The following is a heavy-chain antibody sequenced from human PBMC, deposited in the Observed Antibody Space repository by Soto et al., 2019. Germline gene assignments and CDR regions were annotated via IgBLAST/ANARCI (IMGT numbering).Heavy chain of an antibody. J-gene: IGHJ4*02. Sequence: QVQLVQSGAEVKKPGASVKVSCKASGYTFTSYGISWVRQAPGQGLEWMGWISAYNGHTNYSQNFQGRVNMTTETSTSTAYMELRSLRSDDTAVFYWARVVPAAYFDYWGQGPLVTVSS. V-gene: IGHV1-18*01. D-gene: IGHD2-2*01. CDR1: GYTFTSYG. CDR3: ARVVPAAYFDY. CDR2: ISAYNGHT.